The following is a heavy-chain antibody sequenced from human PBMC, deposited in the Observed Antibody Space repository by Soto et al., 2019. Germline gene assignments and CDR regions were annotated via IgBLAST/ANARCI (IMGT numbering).Heavy chain of an antibody. Sequence: SETLSLTCAVSGGSISGSSWWSWIRQSPGKGLEWIGEIYHSGSTNYNPPLKSRVSISVDTSKNQFSLEIYSVTASDTAIYYCARDPGRAVALDWGEGTLVTVS. CDR3: ARDPGRAVALD. D-gene: IGHD6-19*01. CDR2: IYHSGST. V-gene: IGHV4-4*02. J-gene: IGHJ4*02. CDR1: GGSISGSSW.